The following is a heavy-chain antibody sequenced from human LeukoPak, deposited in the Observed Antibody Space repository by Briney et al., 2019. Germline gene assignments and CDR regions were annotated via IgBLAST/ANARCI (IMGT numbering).Heavy chain of an antibody. D-gene: IGHD2-2*01. J-gene: IGHJ4*02. V-gene: IGHV3-23*01. CDR3: ARVRRVGEGGGIVVVPAAIVGY. Sequence: PGGSLRLSCAASGFTFSSYAMSWVRQAPGKGLEWVSDINTSAGSTYYADSVKGRFTISRDNSKNTLFLQMNSLRAEDTAVYCCARVRRVGEGGGIVVVPAAIVGYWGQGTLVTVSS. CDR1: GFTFSSYA. CDR2: INTSAGST.